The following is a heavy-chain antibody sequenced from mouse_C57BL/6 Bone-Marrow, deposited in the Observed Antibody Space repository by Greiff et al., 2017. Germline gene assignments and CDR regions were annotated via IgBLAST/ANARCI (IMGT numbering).Heavy chain of an antibody. Sequence: QVHVKQSGAELVRPGTSVKMSCKASGYTFTNYWIGWAKQRPGHGLEWIGDIYPGGGYTNYNEKFKGKATLTADKSSSTAYMQFSSLTSEDSAIYYCARGDYSNYRAMDYWGQGTSVTVSS. V-gene: IGHV1-63*01. CDR2: IYPGGGYT. CDR1: GYTFTNYW. CDR3: ARGDYSNYRAMDY. D-gene: IGHD2-5*01. J-gene: IGHJ4*01.